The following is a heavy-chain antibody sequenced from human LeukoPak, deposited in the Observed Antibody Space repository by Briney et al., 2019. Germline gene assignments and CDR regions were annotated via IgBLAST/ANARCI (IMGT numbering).Heavy chain of an antibody. J-gene: IGHJ6*02. V-gene: IGHV3-30*02. CDR3: ARNGPDYGDYGDPYYYYGMDV. Sequence: GGSLRLSCAASGFTFSSYGMHWVRQAPGKGLEWVAFIRYDGSNKYYADSVKGRSTISRDNSKNTLYLQMNSLRAEDTAVYYCARNGPDYGDYGDPYYYYGMDVWGQGTTVTVSS. CDR1: GFTFSSYG. CDR2: IRYDGSNK. D-gene: IGHD4-17*01.